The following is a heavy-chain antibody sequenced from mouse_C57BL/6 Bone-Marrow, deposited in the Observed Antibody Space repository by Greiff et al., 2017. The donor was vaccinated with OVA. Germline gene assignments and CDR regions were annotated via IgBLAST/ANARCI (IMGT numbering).Heavy chain of an antibody. V-gene: IGHV1-81*01. CDR3: ARYDDGYYYAMDY. J-gene: IGHJ4*01. CDR1: GYTFTSYG. CDR2: IYPRSGNT. Sequence: QVQLKESGAELARPGASVKLSCKASGYTFTSYGLSWVKQRTGQGLEWIGEIYPRSGNTYYNEKLKGKATLTADKSSSTAYMELRSLTSEDSAVYFCARYDDGYYYAMDYWGQGTSVTVSS. D-gene: IGHD2-12*01.